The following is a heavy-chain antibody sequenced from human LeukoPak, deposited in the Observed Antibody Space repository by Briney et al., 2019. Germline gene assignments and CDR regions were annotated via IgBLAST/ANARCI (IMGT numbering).Heavy chain of an antibody. CDR3: ARVWQPPSGGYYGMDV. V-gene: IGHV3-33*01. J-gene: IGHJ6*02. CDR1: GFTFSYYA. D-gene: IGHD1-14*01. Sequence: PGGSLRLSCAASGFTFSYYAVHWVRQAPGKGLGWVAVIWYDGSNKYYADSVKGRFTISRDNSKNTVYLQMNSLRAEDTAVYYCARVWQPPSGGYYGMDVWGQGTTVTVSS. CDR2: IWYDGSNK.